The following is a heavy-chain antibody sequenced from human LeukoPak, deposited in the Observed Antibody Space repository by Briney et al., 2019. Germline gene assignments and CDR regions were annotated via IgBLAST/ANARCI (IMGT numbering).Heavy chain of an antibody. V-gene: IGHV4-61*08. CDR2: IYYSGST. D-gene: IGHD6-13*01. Sequence: SETLSLTCTVSGGSISSGGYYWSWIRQHPGKGLEWIGYIYYSGSTNYNPSLKSRVTISVDTSKNQFSLKLSSVTAADTAVYYCARARYSSSSEYFQHWGQGTLVTVSS. J-gene: IGHJ1*01. CDR3: ARARYSSSSEYFQH. CDR1: GGSISSGGYY.